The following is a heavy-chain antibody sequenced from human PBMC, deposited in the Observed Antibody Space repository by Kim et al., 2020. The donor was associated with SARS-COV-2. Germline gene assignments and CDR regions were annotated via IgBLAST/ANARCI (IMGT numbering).Heavy chain of an antibody. CDR2: ISTDSGAT. D-gene: IGHD5-18*01. J-gene: IGHJ6*02. Sequence: ASVKVSCKASGYTFTDYYIHWVRQAPGQGLEWMAWISTDSGATNYAQKFQDRTTMTRDTSINTTYMELRSLRSDDTGGYFCARGDTVVASRYYYAMDVWGQGTTVTVSS. CDR1: GYTFTDYY. V-gene: IGHV1-2*02. CDR3: ARGDTVVASRYYYAMDV.